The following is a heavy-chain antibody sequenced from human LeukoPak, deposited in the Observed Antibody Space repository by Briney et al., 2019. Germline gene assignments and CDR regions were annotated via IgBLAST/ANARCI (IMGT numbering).Heavy chain of an antibody. CDR1: GGSISSSSYY. Sequence: PSETLSLTCIVSGGSISSSSYYWGWIRQPPGKGLEWIGSIYYSGSTYYNPSLKSRVTISVDTSKNQFSLKLSSVTAADTAVYYCARQSLWTNYYDSSGAFDIWGQGTMVTVSS. CDR2: IYYSGST. V-gene: IGHV4-39*01. J-gene: IGHJ3*02. CDR3: ARQSLWTNYYDSSGAFDI. D-gene: IGHD3-22*01.